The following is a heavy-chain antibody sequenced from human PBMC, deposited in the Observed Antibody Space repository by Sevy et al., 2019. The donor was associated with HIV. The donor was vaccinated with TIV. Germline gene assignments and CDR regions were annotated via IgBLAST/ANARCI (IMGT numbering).Heavy chain of an antibody. CDR2: MNPESGRR. Sequence: ASVKVSCKASGYTFSGYDINWVRQATGQGLEWMGWMNPESGRRGYAPKFQGRVTMTTNTSIDTAYMELRRLSSEDSAVYYCARADLDSSTFFYYYGMDVWGQGTTVTVSS. CDR1: GYTFSGYD. J-gene: IGHJ6*02. V-gene: IGHV1-8*02. D-gene: IGHD6-13*01. CDR3: ARADLDSSTFFYYYGMDV.